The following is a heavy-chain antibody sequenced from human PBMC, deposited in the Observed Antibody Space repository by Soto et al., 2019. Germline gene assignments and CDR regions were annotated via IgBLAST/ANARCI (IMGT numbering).Heavy chain of an antibody. D-gene: IGHD3-10*01. V-gene: IGHV4-61*01. CDR2: IYYSGGT. CDR1: GDSVSSGSYS. J-gene: IGHJ5*02. CDR3: ARVPPP. Sequence: SETLSLTCTVTGDSVSSGSYSCSWIRQSPGKALEWMGNIYYSGGTDYNPSLKSRVTISLETSKNQFSLKLSPVTAAETAVYYCARVPPPGGQGPLVTVSS.